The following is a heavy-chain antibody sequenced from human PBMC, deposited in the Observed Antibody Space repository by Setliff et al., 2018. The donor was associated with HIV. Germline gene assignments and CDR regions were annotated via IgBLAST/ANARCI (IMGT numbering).Heavy chain of an antibody. V-gene: IGHV3-11*03. D-gene: IGHD6-19*01. CDR3: VRPVREPVD. Sequence: PGGSLRLSCAASGLTFSDYYMGWIRQAPGKGLEWVSYISGRSSDPNYADSVKGRFTISRDNAKNSVYLQMNSLRAEDTAMYYCVRPVREPVDWGRGTLVTVSS. J-gene: IGHJ4*02. CDR1: GLTFSDYY. CDR2: ISGRSSDP.